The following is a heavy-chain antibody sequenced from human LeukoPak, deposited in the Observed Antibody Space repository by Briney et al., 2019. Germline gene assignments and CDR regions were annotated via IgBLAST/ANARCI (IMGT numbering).Heavy chain of an antibody. V-gene: IGHV4-59*01. CDR3: ASGQVGATTLFDY. Sequence: SETLSLTCTVSGASRSRSYWSWIRQPPGKGLEWIGYIYYTGSTNYNPSLKSRVTISVDTSKNQFSLKLTSVTAADTAVYYCASGQVGATTLFDYWGQGTLVTVSS. J-gene: IGHJ4*02. CDR2: IYYTGST. CDR1: GASRSRSY. D-gene: IGHD1-26*01.